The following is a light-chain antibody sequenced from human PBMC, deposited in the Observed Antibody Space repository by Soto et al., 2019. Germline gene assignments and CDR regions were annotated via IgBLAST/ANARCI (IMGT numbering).Light chain of an antibody. CDR2: AVS. CDR1: SSDGGGYNY. V-gene: IGLV2-14*01. Sequence: QSALTQPASVSGSPVQSITISCTRTSSDGGGYNYVSWYQQHPGKVPKLMIYAVSNRPSGGSNRFSGSKSGNTATLTISGLQAEDEADYYCCSYTVSGTYVFGTGTKVTVL. CDR3: CSYTVSGTYV. J-gene: IGLJ1*01.